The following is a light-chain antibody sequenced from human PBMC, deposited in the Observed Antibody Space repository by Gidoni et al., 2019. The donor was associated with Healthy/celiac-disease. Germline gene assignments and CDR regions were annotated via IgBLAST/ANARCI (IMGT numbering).Light chain of an antibody. Sequence: ELVLTQSPATLSLSPVERATLSCRASQSVSSYLAWYQQKPGQAPRLLIYDASNRANGIPARFSGSGSGTDFTLTISSLEPEDVAVYYCQQRSNWPPLTFGGGTKVEIK. CDR3: QQRSNWPPLT. V-gene: IGKV3-11*01. CDR2: DAS. CDR1: QSVSSY. J-gene: IGKJ4*01.